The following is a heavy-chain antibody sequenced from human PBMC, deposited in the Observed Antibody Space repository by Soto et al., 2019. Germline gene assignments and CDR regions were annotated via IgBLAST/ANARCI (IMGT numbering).Heavy chain of an antibody. V-gene: IGHV4-4*02. CDR3: ARLVYDTRLNYMYFDF. CDR1: CVSISSGNW. J-gene: IGHJ4*02. CDR2: IFHDGTA. Sequence: SETLSLTCAVSCVSISSGNWWTWVRQSPQRGLEYIGEIFHDGTANYYPSFERRVAISVDTSKNQFSLKLTSVTAADTAIYFCARLVYDTRLNYMYFDFWGQGTLVTVSS. D-gene: IGHD3-10*01.